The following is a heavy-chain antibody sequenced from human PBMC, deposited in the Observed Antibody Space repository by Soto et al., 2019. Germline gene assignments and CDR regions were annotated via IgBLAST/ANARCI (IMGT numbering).Heavy chain of an antibody. D-gene: IGHD3-10*01. CDR3: ARSIGSGSYLGSIGYYGMDV. CDR2: IGTAGDT. CDR1: GFTFSSYD. Sequence: EVQLVESGGGLVQPGGSLRLSCAASGFTFSSYDMHWVRQATGKGLEWVSAIGTAGDTYYPGSVKGRFTISRENAKNSLYFQMNSLRAGDTAVYYCARSIGSGSYLGSIGYYGMDVWGQGTTVTVSS. J-gene: IGHJ6*02. V-gene: IGHV3-13*01.